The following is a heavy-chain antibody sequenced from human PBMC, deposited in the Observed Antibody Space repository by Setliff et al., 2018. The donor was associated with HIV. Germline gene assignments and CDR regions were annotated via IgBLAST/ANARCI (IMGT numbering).Heavy chain of an antibody. J-gene: IGHJ4*03. D-gene: IGHD3-10*01. CDR1: VYRFAFHW. Sequence: PGESLKISCQASVYRFAFHWIAWVRLMPGKGLEWMGSIYPGDSETTYRMSFQGHVSISADRSIKTAYLQWSSLKTSDTAIYYCARLGEYGSFDLWGRGTAVTVSS. V-gene: IGHV5-51*01. CDR2: IYPGDSET. CDR3: ARLGEYGSFDL.